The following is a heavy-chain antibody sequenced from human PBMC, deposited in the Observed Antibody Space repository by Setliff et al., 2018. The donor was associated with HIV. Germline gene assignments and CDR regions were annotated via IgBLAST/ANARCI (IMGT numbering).Heavy chain of an antibody. CDR3: AKDGEYYDSSGFSY. J-gene: IGHJ4*02. D-gene: IGHD3-22*01. CDR1: GFSFRNYA. CDR2: ISGRGDNT. Sequence: GGSLRLSCTASGFSFRNYAMSWVRQAPGKGLEWVSAISGRGDNTYYADSVKGRFTISRDNSKDTMLLQMNSVRAEDTAVYYCAKDGEYYDSSGFSYWGQGTLVTVSS. V-gene: IGHV3-23*01.